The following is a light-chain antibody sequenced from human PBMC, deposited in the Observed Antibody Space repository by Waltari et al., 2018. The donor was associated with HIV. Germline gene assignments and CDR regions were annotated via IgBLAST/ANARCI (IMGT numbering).Light chain of an antibody. CDR1: SSDVGAYNY. J-gene: IGLJ2*01. CDR3: ASHAGSKDV. V-gene: IGLV2-8*01. CDR2: DVT. Sequence: QSALTQPPSASGSPGQSVTISCTGTSSDVGAYNYVSWFQHHPGKATKLLIYDVTKLPSGVPDLVPGSKAGNTAYLTVSGLQAEDEADYYCASHAGSKDVFGGGTRLTVL.